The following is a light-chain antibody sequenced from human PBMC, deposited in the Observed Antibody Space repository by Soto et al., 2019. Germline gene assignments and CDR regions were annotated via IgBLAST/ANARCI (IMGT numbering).Light chain of an antibody. Sequence: EIVVTQSPALLSVSPGERVTLSCRASQSVISSIAGYQQKLGQAPRLLLYGASTRATGIPARFSGSGSGTEFFLTISSLQSEDFAMYYCQHYNNWLGTFGGGTKVEIK. CDR1: QSVISS. CDR2: GAS. V-gene: IGKV3-15*01. CDR3: QHYNNWLGT. J-gene: IGKJ4*01.